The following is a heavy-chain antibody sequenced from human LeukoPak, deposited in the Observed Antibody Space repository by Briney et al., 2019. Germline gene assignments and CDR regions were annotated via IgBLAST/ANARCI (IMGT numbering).Heavy chain of an antibody. CDR2: ISSNGVNT. V-gene: IGHV3-64D*06. Sequence: GGSLRLSCSASGFSFSSYTMHWVRQAPGKGLEYVSGISSNGVNTYYPDSVKGRFTISRDNSKNTLYLQMSSLRPEDTAVYSCVKGDVYTSSGLDYWGQGTLVSVPS. CDR3: VKGDVYTSSGLDY. D-gene: IGHD3-16*01. J-gene: IGHJ4*02. CDR1: GFSFSSYT.